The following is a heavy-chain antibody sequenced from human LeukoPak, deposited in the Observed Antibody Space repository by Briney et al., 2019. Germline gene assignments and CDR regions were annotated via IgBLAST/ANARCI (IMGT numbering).Heavy chain of an antibody. CDR1: GFTFSSYG. V-gene: IGHV3-33*01. CDR2: IWYDGSNK. Sequence: GRSLRLSCAASGFTFSSYGMHWVRQAPGKGLEWVAVIWYDGSNKYYADSVKGRFTISRDNAKNSLYLQMNSLRDEDTAVYYCARGEDHWGQGTLVTVSS. J-gene: IGHJ4*02. CDR3: ARGEDH.